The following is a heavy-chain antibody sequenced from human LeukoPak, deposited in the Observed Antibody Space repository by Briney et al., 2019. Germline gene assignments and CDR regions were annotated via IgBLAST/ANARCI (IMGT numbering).Heavy chain of an antibody. CDR1: GFTFSSYG. D-gene: IGHD6-6*01. J-gene: IGHJ6*03. CDR2: IWYDGSNK. CDR3: ARAGSIAARSCGYYYMDV. V-gene: IGHV3-33*01. Sequence: GGSLRLSCAASGFTFSSYGMHWVRQAPGKGLEWVAVIWYDGSNKYYADSVKGRFTISRDNSKNTLYLQMNSLRAEDTAVYYCARAGSIAARSCGYYYMDVWGKGTTVTVSS.